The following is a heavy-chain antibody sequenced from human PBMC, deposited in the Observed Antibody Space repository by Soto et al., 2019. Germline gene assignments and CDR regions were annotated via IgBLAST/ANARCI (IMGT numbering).Heavy chain of an antibody. V-gene: IGHV1-46*01. CDR3: ARGRELLHYYYYGMDV. CDR1: GYTFTSYY. D-gene: IGHD1-26*01. J-gene: IGHJ6*02. Sequence: QVQLVQSGAEVKKPGASVKVSCKASGYTFTSYYMHWVRQAPGQGLEWMGIINPSGGSTSYAQKFQGRVTMTRDTSTSTVYMELSSLRSEDTAVYYCARGRELLHYYYYGMDVWGQGTTFTVSS. CDR2: INPSGGST.